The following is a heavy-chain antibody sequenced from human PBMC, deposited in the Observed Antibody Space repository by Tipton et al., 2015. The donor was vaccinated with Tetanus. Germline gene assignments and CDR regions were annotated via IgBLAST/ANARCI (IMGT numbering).Heavy chain of an antibody. Sequence: GTLRLSCATSGFPFHSYHMAWVRQAPGKGLEWISYIGDPTKVIQYADSVKGRFTVSRDDDENTLSLQMTSLRVDDTAVYFCARVIRRSMIGYGVFDSWGQGTLVTVSS. CDR2: IGDPTKVI. V-gene: IGHV3-48*01. CDR1: GFPFHSYH. CDR3: ARVIRRSMIGYGVFDS. J-gene: IGHJ4*02. D-gene: IGHD4-17*01.